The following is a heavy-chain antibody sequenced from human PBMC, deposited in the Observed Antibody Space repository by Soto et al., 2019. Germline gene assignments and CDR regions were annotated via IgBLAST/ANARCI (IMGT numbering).Heavy chain of an antibody. CDR2: IIPIFGTA. CDR3: ARENYFGSYYQKADY. J-gene: IGHJ4*02. Sequence: QVQLVQSGAAVKKTGSSVKVSCKASGGTFSSYAISWVRQSPGQGLEWMGGIIPIFGTANYAQKFQDRVMITADESTSTAYMELRSLRSEDTAVYYSARENYFGSYYQKADYWGKGTLVTVSS. D-gene: IGHD1-26*01. V-gene: IGHV1-69*01. CDR1: GGTFSSYA.